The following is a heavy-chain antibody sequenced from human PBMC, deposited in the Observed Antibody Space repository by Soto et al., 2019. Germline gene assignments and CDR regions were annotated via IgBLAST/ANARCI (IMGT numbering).Heavy chain of an antibody. V-gene: IGHV1-18*04. J-gene: IGHJ5*02. CDR3: ARDQNFFDSRCYYDH. Sequence: QIQLVQSAAEVKKPGASVKVSCKTSGYTFVSYGISWVRQAPGQGLEWMGWISPYNGNTNFAQRFRGRVTLTSYTSTEIVYMDLGILKSDVTAVYYCARDQNFFDSRCYYDHWGQGTLSTVSS. CDR2: ISPYNGNT. CDR1: GYTFVSYG. D-gene: IGHD3-22*01.